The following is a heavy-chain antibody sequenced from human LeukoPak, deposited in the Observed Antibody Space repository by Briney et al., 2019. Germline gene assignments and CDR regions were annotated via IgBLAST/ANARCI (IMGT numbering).Heavy chain of an antibody. J-gene: IGHJ4*02. D-gene: IGHD3-10*01. CDR2: ISSSGSII. CDR1: GFTFSSYS. CDR3: ASRESYYGSGSYRVDY. Sequence: PGGSLRLSCAAYGFTFSSYSMNWVRQAPGKGLEWVSYISSSGSIIYYADSVKGRFSISRDNAKNSLYLQMNSLRAEDTAVYYCASRESYYGSGSYRVDYWGQGTLVTVSS. V-gene: IGHV3-48*04.